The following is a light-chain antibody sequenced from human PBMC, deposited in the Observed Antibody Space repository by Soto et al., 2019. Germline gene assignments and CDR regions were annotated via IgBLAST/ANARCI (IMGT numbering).Light chain of an antibody. CDR1: SSDVGGYYS. CDR3: SSYAGINNVAV. CDR2: EVT. J-gene: IGLJ1*01. V-gene: IGLV2-8*01. Sequence: QSALTQPPSASGSPGQSVTISCTGTSSDVGGYYSVSWYQQHPGKAPKLMIYEVTKRPSGVPDRFSGSKSGSTASLTVSGLQAEDEADYYCSSYAGINNVAVFGTGTKLTVL.